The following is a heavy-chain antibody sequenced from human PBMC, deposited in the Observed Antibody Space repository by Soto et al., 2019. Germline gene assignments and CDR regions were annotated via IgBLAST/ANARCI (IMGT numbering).Heavy chain of an antibody. D-gene: IGHD3-9*01. CDR3: AKDFRAGLGFDP. CDR1: GFTFDDYA. V-gene: IGHV3-9*01. J-gene: IGHJ5*02. Sequence: GGSLRLSCAASGFTFDDYAMHWVRQAPGKGLEWVSGISWNSGSIGYADSVKGRFTISRDNAKNSLYLQMNSLRAEDTALYYCAKDFRAGLGFDPWGQGTLVTVSS. CDR2: ISWNSGSI.